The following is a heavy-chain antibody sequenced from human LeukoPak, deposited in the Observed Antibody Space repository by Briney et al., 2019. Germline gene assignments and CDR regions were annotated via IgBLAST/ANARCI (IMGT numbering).Heavy chain of an antibody. CDR1: GDSVSSYSAA. Sequence: SQTLSLTCVISGDSVSSYSAACSCIRQSPSRGLECPGRTYYRSKWYNDYAVSVKSRIPINPDTSKNQFSLQLTSVTPEDTAVYYFARCGGHDAFDIWRQGTMVTVSS. V-gene: IGHV6-1*01. CDR3: ARCGGHDAFDI. J-gene: IGHJ3*02. CDR2: TYYRSKWYN. D-gene: IGHD4-23*01.